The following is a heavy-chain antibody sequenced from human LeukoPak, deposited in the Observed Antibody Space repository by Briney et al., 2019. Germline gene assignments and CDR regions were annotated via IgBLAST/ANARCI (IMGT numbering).Heavy chain of an antibody. D-gene: IGHD2-15*01. CDR3: AKGGCGGGSCYSESAFGI. V-gene: IGHV3-30*02. Sequence: GGSLRLSCAASGFTFSNYGMHWVRQAPGKGLEWVALIRYDGSDKYYADSVEGRFTISRDNSKNTLYLHMNSLRTEDTAVYYCAKGGCGGGSCYSESAFGIWGLGTMVSVSS. CDR1: GFTFSNYG. J-gene: IGHJ3*02. CDR2: IRYDGSDK.